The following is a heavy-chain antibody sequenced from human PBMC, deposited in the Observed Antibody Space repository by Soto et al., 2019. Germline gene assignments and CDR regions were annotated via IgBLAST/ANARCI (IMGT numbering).Heavy chain of an antibody. D-gene: IGHD3-3*01. V-gene: IGHV3-30-3*01. Sequence: GGSLRLSCAASGFTFSSYAMHWVRQAPGKGLEWVAVISYDGSNKYYADSVKGRFTISRDNSKDTLYLQMNSLRAEDTAVYYCAREFWSGYYTYYYYGMDVWGQGTTVTAP. J-gene: IGHJ6*02. CDR1: GFTFSSYA. CDR2: ISYDGSNK. CDR3: AREFWSGYYTYYYYGMDV.